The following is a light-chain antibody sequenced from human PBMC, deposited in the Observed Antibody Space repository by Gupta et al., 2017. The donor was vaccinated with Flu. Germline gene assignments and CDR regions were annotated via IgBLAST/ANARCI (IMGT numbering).Light chain of an antibody. CDR3: QSADSNQQWV. V-gene: IGLV6-57*01. J-gene: IGLJ3*02. CDR2: EDH. CDR1: SGRIASDY. Sequence: FILTQPHSVSESPWKTVTISCSRSSGRIASDYVQGYRQRPGSYPTTVIDEDHQRPSGVPDRFSGSIDTSSKSASLTISGLETEDEADYFCQSADSNQQWVFGGGTKLTVL.